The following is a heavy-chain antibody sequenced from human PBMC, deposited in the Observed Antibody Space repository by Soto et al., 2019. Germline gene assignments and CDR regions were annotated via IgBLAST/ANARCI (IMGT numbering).Heavy chain of an antibody. D-gene: IGHD6-13*01. CDR3: AIIAAAEQPPYYYYGMDV. CDR2: ISSSSSYI. Sequence: GGSLRLSCAASGYTFSSYSMNWVRQAPGKGLEWVSSISSSSSYIYYADSVKGRFTISRDNAKNSLYLQMNSLRAEDTAVYYCAIIAAAEQPPYYYYGMDVWGQGTTVTVSS. J-gene: IGHJ6*02. CDR1: GYTFSSYS. V-gene: IGHV3-21*01.